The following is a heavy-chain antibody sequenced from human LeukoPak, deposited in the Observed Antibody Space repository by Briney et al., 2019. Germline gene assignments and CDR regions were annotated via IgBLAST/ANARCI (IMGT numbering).Heavy chain of an antibody. Sequence: KSGGSLRLSCAASGFTFSSYSMNWVRQAPGKGLEWVSSISSSSSYIYYADSVKGRFTISRDNAKNSLYLQMNSLRAEDTAVYYCARDLAPLGYCYYYGMDVWGQGTTVTVSS. CDR3: ARDLAPLGYCYYYGMDV. V-gene: IGHV3-21*01. J-gene: IGHJ6*02. CDR1: GFTFSSYS. CDR2: ISSSSSYI.